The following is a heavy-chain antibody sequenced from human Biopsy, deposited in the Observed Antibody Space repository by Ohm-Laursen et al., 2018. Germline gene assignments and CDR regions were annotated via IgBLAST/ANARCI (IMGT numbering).Heavy chain of an antibody. Sequence: SLRLSCAAPGFTFSSFSMNWVRQAPGKGLEWISYINEVSSHIYDADLVKGRITVARDNAKNSLYLQLNSLRAEDTAVYYCARDSSRRAREGGMDVWGQGTTVTVSS. J-gene: IGHJ6*02. V-gene: IGHV3-21*01. CDR1: GFTFSSFS. CDR2: INEVSSHI. D-gene: IGHD6-6*01. CDR3: ARDSSRRAREGGMDV.